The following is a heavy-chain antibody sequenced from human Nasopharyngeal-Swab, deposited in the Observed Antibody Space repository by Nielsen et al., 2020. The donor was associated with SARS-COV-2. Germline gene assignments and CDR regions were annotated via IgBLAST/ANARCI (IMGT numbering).Heavy chain of an antibody. D-gene: IGHD6-19*01. J-gene: IGHJ4*02. Sequence: SETRSLTGTVPGYSISSGYYWGWIRQHPGKGLEWIGSIFHSGSTYYNPSLKSRVTISVDTSKNQFSLKLSSVTAADTAVYYCARGGYSSGWVVYWGQGTLVTVSS. CDR3: ARGGYSSGWVVY. CDR2: IFHSGST. V-gene: IGHV4-38-2*02. CDR1: GYSISSGYY.